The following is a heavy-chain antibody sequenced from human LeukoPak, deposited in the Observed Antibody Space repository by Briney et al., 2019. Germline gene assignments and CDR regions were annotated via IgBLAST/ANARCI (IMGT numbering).Heavy chain of an antibody. V-gene: IGHV3-48*03. Sequence: GGSLRLSCAASGFTLSRYEMRWVRQAPGGGLECALYIGSRGSPIYYADSVKGRFTISRDNAKNSLFLQVNSLRAEDTAVYYCARVLRYCSGGNCYSGGLGYMDVWGKGTTVTISS. CDR1: GFTLSRYE. CDR2: IGSRGSPI. CDR3: ARVLRYCSGGNCYSGGLGYMDV. J-gene: IGHJ6*03. D-gene: IGHD2-15*01.